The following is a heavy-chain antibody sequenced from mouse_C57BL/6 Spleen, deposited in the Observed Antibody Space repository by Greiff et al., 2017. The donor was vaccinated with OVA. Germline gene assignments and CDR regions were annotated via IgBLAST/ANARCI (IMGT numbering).Heavy chain of an antibody. V-gene: IGHV1-74*01. CDR2: IHPFDSDT. CDR3: AISHLILNYYAMDY. CDR1: GYTFTSYL. Sequence: QVQLQQSGAELVKPGASVKVSCKASGYTFTSYLMNWVKQRPGQGLEWIGMIHPFDSDTNYNQKFTGKATLTVDKSSSTAYMQLINLTSEDAAVYYCAISHLILNYYAMDYWGQGTSVTVAS. J-gene: IGHJ4*01.